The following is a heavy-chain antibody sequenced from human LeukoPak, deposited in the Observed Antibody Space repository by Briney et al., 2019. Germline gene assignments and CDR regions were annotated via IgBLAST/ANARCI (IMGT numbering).Heavy chain of an antibody. CDR2: ISWNSGSI. Sequence: PGRSLRLSCAASGFTLDDYAMHWVRQAPGKGLEWVSGISWNSGSIGYADSVKGRFTISRDNAKNSLYLQMNSLRAEDTALYYCAKDMSSGWPYYLDFWGQGTLVTVSS. CDR3: AKDMSSGWPYYLDF. V-gene: IGHV3-9*01. CDR1: GFTLDDYA. D-gene: IGHD6-19*01. J-gene: IGHJ4*02.